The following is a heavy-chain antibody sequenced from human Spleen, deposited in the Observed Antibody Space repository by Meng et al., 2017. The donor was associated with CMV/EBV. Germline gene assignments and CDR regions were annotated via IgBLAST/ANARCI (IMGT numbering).Heavy chain of an antibody. Sequence: ASVKVSCKASGYTFTSYGISWVRQAPGQGLEWMGWISAYNGNTNYAQKLQGRVTMTTDTSTSTAYMELRSLRSEDTAVYYCARFGYSGYVGYYYGMDVWGQGTTVTVSS. J-gene: IGHJ6*02. D-gene: IGHD5-12*01. V-gene: IGHV1-18*01. CDR2: ISAYNGNT. CDR3: ARFGYSGYVGYYYGMDV. CDR1: GYTFTSYG.